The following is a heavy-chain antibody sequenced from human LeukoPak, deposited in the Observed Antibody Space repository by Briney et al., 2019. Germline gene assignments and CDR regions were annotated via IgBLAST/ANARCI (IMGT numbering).Heavy chain of an antibody. Sequence: GGSLRLSCAASGFSVSSNYMTWVRQAPGKGLEWLSIIYSGGSTYYADSVRGRFTISRDTSKNTLYLQMNGLRAEDTAVYYCVKDRGGYCSGGSCYSDAFHIWGQGTMVTVSS. CDR3: VKDRGGYCSGGSCYSDAFHI. CDR2: IYSGGST. D-gene: IGHD2-15*01. CDR1: GFSVSSNY. J-gene: IGHJ3*02. V-gene: IGHV3-53*01.